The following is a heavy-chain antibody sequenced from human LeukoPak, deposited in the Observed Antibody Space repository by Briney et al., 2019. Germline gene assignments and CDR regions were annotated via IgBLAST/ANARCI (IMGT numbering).Heavy chain of an antibody. CDR3: AKRSVVGTDWYFDL. Sequence: PGGSLRLSCAASGFTFSSIAMTWVRQAPGKGLEWVAVISYDGIDKYYADSVKGRFAISRDNSKNTLYLQMNSLRSEDTSVYYCAKRSVVGTDWYFDLWGRGTLVTVSS. J-gene: IGHJ2*01. CDR2: ISYDGIDK. D-gene: IGHD2-21*02. V-gene: IGHV3-30*18. CDR1: GFTFSSIA.